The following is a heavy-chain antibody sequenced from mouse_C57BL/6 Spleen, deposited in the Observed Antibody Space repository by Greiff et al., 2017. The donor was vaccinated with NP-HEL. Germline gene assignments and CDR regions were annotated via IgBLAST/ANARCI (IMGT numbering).Heavy chain of an antibody. CDR3: ARLDYDVAWFAY. Sequence: EVQLVESGGGLVKPGGSLKLSCAASGFTFSSYTMSWVRQTPEKRLEWVATISGGGGNTYYPDSVKGRFTISRDNAKNTLYLQMSSLRSEDTALYYCARLDYDVAWFAYWGQGTLVTVSA. CDR1: GFTFSSYT. D-gene: IGHD2-4*01. J-gene: IGHJ3*01. V-gene: IGHV5-9*01. CDR2: ISGGGGNT.